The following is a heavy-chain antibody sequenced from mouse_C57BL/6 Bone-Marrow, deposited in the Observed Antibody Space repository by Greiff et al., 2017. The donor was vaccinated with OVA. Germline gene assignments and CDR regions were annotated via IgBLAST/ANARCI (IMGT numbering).Heavy chain of an antibody. CDR2: IDPSDSYT. CDR3: AREGCTVGAHYYAMDY. D-gene: IGHD1-1*01. V-gene: IGHV1-59*01. Sequence: VQLQQPGAELVRPGTSVKLSCKASGYTFTSYWMHWVKQRPGQGLEWIGVIDPSDSYTNYNQKFKGKATLTVDTSSSPAYMQLNSLTAEDSAVYYCAREGCTVGAHYYAMDYWGQGTSVTVSS. J-gene: IGHJ4*01. CDR1: GYTFTSYW.